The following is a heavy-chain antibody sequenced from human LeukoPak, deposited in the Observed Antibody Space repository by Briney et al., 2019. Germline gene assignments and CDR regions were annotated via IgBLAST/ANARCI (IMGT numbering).Heavy chain of an antibody. D-gene: IGHD3-16*02. V-gene: IGHV3-23*01. Sequence: GGSLRLSCAASGLTFNSFAVNWVRQAPGKGLEWVSSISGSDGSSHYADFVKGRFTISRDNSKNTLHLQMNSLRAEDTAVYYCAKSLGVGGYTRYKGFDQWGQGTLVTVSS. CDR2: ISGSDGSS. CDR1: GLTFNSFA. CDR3: AKSLGVGGYTRYKGFDQ. J-gene: IGHJ4*02.